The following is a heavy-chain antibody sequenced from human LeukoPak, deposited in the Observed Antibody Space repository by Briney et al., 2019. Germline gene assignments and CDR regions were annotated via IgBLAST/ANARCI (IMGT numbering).Heavy chain of an antibody. CDR1: GFTFSRYT. V-gene: IGHV3-23*01. J-gene: IGHJ5*02. D-gene: IGHD6-19*01. CDR2: IVASYVGT. Sequence: PGGSLRLSCAASGFTFSRYTMAWVRQAPGKGLEWVASIVASYVGTYYVDSVKGRFVVSRDNSKNTLYLQMDRLRLEDAAMYFCARGRAAGLLDWFDPWGQGTLVTVSS. CDR3: ARGRAAGLLDWFDP.